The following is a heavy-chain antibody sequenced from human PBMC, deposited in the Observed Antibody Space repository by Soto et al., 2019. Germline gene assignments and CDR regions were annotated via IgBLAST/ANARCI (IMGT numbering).Heavy chain of an antibody. V-gene: IGHV1-18*01. J-gene: IGHJ4*02. Sequence: ASVKVSCKTSGYTFSSYTIAWVRQAPGQGLEWLGWISPDDGNTEYEQKFQGRVTMTADTLTNNAYMELRSLKYDDTAVYYCARVEAPFGESLHWGQGAPVTVSS. CDR2: ISPDDGNT. CDR1: GYTFSSYT. D-gene: IGHD3-10*01. CDR3: ARVEAPFGESLH.